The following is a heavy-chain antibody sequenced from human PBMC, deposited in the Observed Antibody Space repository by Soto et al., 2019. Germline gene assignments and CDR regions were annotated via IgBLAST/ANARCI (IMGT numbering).Heavy chain of an antibody. CDR1: GDSISNHY. V-gene: IGHV4-59*11. Sequence: SETLSLTCTVSGDSISNHYWSWIRQPPEKGLELIGYIYYSGSTNYNPFLKSRVTISVDTSKNQFSLKLNSVTSADTAVYYCARRFDSWGQGTLVTVSS. CDR3: ARRFDS. CDR2: IYYSGST. J-gene: IGHJ4*02.